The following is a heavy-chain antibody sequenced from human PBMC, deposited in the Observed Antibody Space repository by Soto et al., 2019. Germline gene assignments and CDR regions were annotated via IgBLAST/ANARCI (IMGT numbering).Heavy chain of an antibody. CDR3: AKVIFGVVIPYYFDS. Sequence: GGSLRLSCAASGFIFSNYVMSWVRQAPGKGLEWVSGISGSSSSTYYADSVKGRFTISRDNSKNTLYLQMNSLRGDDTAVYYCAKVIFGVVIPYYFDSWGQGTLVTVSS. J-gene: IGHJ4*02. V-gene: IGHV3-23*01. CDR2: ISGSSSST. CDR1: GFIFSNYV. D-gene: IGHD3-3*01.